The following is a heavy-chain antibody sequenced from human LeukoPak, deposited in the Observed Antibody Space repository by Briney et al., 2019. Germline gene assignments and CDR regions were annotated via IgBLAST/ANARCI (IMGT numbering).Heavy chain of an antibody. Sequence: SETLSLTCAVYRGSFSGYYWSWIRQPPGKGLEWIGEINHSGSTNYNPSLKSRVTISVDTSKNQFSLKLSSVTAADTAVYYCASLTYGDYVRYSDYWGQGTLVTVSS. CDR1: RGSFSGYY. V-gene: IGHV4-34*01. D-gene: IGHD4-17*01. CDR2: INHSGST. CDR3: ASLTYGDYVRYSDY. J-gene: IGHJ4*02.